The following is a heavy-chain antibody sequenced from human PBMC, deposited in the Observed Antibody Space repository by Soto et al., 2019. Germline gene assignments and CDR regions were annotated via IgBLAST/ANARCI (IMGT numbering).Heavy chain of an antibody. D-gene: IGHD1-26*01. V-gene: IGHV4-59*01. Sequence: PSETLSLTCTVSGGSISGYYWSWIRQPPGKGLEWVGYIYYSRSTIYNPSLKSRVTISVDTSKNQLSLKLTSVTAADTAVYYCARGFGSDFDYWGQGTLVTVSS. CDR2: IYYSRST. J-gene: IGHJ4*02. CDR1: GGSISGYY. CDR3: ARGFGSDFDY.